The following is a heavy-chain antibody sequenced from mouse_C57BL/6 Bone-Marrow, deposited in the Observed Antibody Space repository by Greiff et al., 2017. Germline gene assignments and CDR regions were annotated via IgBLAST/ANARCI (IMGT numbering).Heavy chain of an antibody. J-gene: IGHJ2*01. D-gene: IGHD2-1*01. CDR3: ARCLLNY. CDR2: IYPGDGDT. V-gene: IGHV1-82*01. Sequence: VKLQESGPELVKPGASVKISCKASGYAFSSSWMNWVKQRPGKGLEWIGRIYPGDGDTNYNGKFKGKATLTADKSSSTAYMQLSSLTSEDSAVYFCARCLLNYWGQGTTLTVSS. CDR1: GYAFSSSW.